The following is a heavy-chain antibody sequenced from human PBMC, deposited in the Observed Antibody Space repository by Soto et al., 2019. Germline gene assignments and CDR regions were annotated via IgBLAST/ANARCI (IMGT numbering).Heavy chain of an antibody. J-gene: IGHJ3*02. V-gene: IGHV4-30-2*01. CDR2: IYHRGST. D-gene: IGHD3-22*01. Sequence: SETLSLACAVSGGSISSGGYSWSWIRQQPGKGLEWIGYIYHRGSTYYNPSLESRVTISVDWSKNKFPLKLRAVTAADTAVYYCARLDYQSSDSYAFDIWGQGTTVTVSS. CDR3: ARLDYQSSDSYAFDI. CDR1: GGSISSGGYS.